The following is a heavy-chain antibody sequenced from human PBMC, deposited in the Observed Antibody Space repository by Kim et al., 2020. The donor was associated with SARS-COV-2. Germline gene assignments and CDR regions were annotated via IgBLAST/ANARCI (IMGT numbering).Heavy chain of an antibody. CDR2: ISYDGSNK. V-gene: IGHV3-30-3*01. Sequence: GGSLRLSCAASGFTFSSYAMHWVRQAPGKGLEWVAVISYDGSNKYYADSVKGRFTISRDNSKNTLYLQMNSLRAEDTAVYYCASHPTYYDFWSGYYQGFDYWGQGTLVTVSS. CDR3: ASHPTYYDFWSGYYQGFDY. CDR1: GFTFSSYA. J-gene: IGHJ4*02. D-gene: IGHD3-3*01.